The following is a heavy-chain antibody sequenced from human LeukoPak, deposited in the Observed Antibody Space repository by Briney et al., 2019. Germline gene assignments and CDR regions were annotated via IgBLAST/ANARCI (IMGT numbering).Heavy chain of an antibody. V-gene: IGHV4-38-2*02. D-gene: IGHD3-10*01. CDR1: GYSISSGYY. CDR3: ARLLVYNSGGEAFDY. CDR2: FYHSGST. Sequence: SETLSLTCTVSGYSISSGYYWGWIRQPPGKGLEWIGSFYHSGSTYYNPSLKSRVTISVDTSKNQFSLKLSSVTAADTAVYYCARLLVYNSGGEAFDYWGPGTLVTVSS. J-gene: IGHJ4*02.